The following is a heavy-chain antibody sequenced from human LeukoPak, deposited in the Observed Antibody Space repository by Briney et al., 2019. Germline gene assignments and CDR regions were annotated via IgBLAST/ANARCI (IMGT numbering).Heavy chain of an antibody. Sequence: GGSLRLSCAASGFTFSSYRMTWVRQAPGKGLEWVANIHQYGSETYYVDSVNGRFTISSANAQNSLYLQMNSLRAEYTAAYHCARIRGIPSAGDYWVQGTLVTVSS. CDR1: GFTFSSYR. CDR2: IHQYGSET. CDR3: ARIRGIPSAGDY. D-gene: IGHD6-13*01. V-gene: IGHV3-7*04. J-gene: IGHJ4*02.